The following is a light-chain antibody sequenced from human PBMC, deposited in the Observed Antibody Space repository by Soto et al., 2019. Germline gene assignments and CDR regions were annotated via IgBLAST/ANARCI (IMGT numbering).Light chain of an antibody. CDR1: QRVSSRQ. Sequence: EIVLTQSPCTLSVSPLERSTLSCRASQRVSSRQLAWYQQKPGQPPRLVIYGASSRATGIPDSFSGSGSGTDFTLTISRLEPEDFAVYYCQQYGSSPLTFGGGTKVDI. J-gene: IGKJ4*01. CDR3: QQYGSSPLT. V-gene: IGKV3-20*01. CDR2: GAS.